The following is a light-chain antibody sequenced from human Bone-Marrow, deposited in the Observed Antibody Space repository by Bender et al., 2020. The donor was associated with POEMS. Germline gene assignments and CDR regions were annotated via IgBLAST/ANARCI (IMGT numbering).Light chain of an antibody. CDR2: EVT. CDR3: ISYTSSSTLV. Sequence: QSALTQPASVSESPGQSITISCTGTNTDIGSYNLVSWYQQYPGKVPELLIFEVTKRPSGVSDRFSGSTSGNTASLTISGLRAEDEADYFCISYTSSSTLVFGGGTKLTVL. V-gene: IGLV2-14*02. J-gene: IGLJ3*02. CDR1: NTDIGSYNL.